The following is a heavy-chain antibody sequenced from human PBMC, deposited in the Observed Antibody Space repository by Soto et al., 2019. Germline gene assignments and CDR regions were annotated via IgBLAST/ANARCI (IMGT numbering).Heavy chain of an antibody. CDR1: GYTFTSYG. CDR2: INPNSGGT. D-gene: IGHD5-18*01. J-gene: IGHJ6*02. Sequence: ASVKVSCKASGYTFTSYGISWVRQAPGQGLEWMGWINPNSGGTNYAQKFQGWVTMTRDTSISTAYMELSRLRSDDTAVYYCARADVDTAMAAYYYYGMDVWGQGTTVTVSS. CDR3: ARADVDTAMAAYYYYGMDV. V-gene: IGHV1-2*04.